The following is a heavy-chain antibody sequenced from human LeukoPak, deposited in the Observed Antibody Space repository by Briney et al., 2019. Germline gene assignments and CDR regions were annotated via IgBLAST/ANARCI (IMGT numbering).Heavy chain of an antibody. V-gene: IGHV3-20*04. CDR1: GFIFGDYG. Sequence: GGSLRLSCAGSGFIFGDYGMSWVRQAPGKGLEWVGGINWNAASTGYADFVKGRFTVSRDNAKNSLYLQMSNLRVEDTALYYCVRDKGRGWIRRFDSWGQGTLVIVSS. CDR2: INWNAAST. D-gene: IGHD1-26*01. CDR3: VRDKGRGWIRRFDS. J-gene: IGHJ5*01.